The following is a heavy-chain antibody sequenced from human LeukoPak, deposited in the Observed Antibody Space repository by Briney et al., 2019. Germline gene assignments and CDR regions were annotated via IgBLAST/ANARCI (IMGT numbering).Heavy chain of an antibody. CDR3: ARVAPIYSSSLYYLDY. V-gene: IGHV3-33*01. D-gene: IGHD6-13*01. CDR2: IWYDGGNK. Sequence: GGSLRLSCAASGFTFSSHVMHWVRQAPGKGLEWVAVIWYDGGNKYYADSVKGRFTISRDNFMNTLYLQMKSLRAEDTAVYYCARVAPIYSSSLYYLDYWGQGTLVTVSS. CDR1: GFTFSSHV. J-gene: IGHJ4*02.